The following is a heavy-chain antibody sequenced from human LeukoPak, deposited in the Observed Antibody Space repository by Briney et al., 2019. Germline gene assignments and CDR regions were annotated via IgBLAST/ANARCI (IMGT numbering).Heavy chain of an antibody. CDR2: IYYSGST. D-gene: IGHD2-2*01. CDR1: GGSISSGDYY. Sequence: SETLSLTCTVSGGSISSGDYYWSWIRQPPGTGLEWIGYIYYSGSTYYNPSLKSRVTISVDTSKNQFSLKLSSVTAADTAVYYCASFIGYCSSTSCFGWFGPWGQGTLVTVSS. CDR3: ASFIGYCSSTSCFGWFGP. J-gene: IGHJ5*02. V-gene: IGHV4-30-4*01.